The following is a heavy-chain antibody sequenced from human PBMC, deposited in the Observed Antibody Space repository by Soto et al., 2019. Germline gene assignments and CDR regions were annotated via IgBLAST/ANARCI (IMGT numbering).Heavy chain of an antibody. CDR3: ARDPTAMVTHGFDY. D-gene: IGHD5-18*01. Sequence: GGSLRLSCAASGFTFSSYGMHWVRQAPGKGLEWVAVIWYDGSNKYYADSVKGRFTISRDNSKNTLYLQMNSLRAEDTAVYYCARDPTAMVTHGFDYWGQGTLVTVSS. V-gene: IGHV3-33*01. CDR2: IWYDGSNK. J-gene: IGHJ4*02. CDR1: GFTFSSYG.